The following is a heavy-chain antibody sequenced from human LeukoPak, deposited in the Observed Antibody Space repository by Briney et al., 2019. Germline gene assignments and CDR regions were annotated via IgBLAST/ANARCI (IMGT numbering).Heavy chain of an antibody. J-gene: IGHJ6*02. Sequence: SETLSLTCTVSGGSISSYYWSWIRQPPGKGLGWIGYIYYSGSTNYNPSLKSRVTISVDTSKNQFSLKLSSVTAADTAVYYCARLLPGSYYYYGMDVWGQGTTVTVSS. CDR2: IYYSGST. D-gene: IGHD2-15*01. CDR1: GGSISSYY. CDR3: ARLLPGSYYYYGMDV. V-gene: IGHV4-59*08.